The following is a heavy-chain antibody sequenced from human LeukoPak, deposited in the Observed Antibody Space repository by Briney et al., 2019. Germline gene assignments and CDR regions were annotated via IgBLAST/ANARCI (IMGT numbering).Heavy chain of an antibody. V-gene: IGHV1-69*16. CDR3: ARDGLLTRTGMDV. Sequence: SVKVSCKASGGALSDYTISWVRQALGQGLEWMGAILPMLGTAKYAQSLQGRVTITTDDSSSTVYMELSSLRFEDTASYFCARDGLLTRTGMDVWGKGTTVTVSS. CDR2: ILPMLGTA. D-gene: IGHD3/OR15-3a*01. CDR1: GGALSDYT. J-gene: IGHJ6*03.